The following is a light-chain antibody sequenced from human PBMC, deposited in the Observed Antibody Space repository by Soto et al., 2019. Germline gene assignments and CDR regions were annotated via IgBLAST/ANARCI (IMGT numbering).Light chain of an antibody. CDR1: QSISKW. V-gene: IGKV1-5*01. Sequence: DIQMADAPSILASSVVDRVTSTCRASQSISKWLAWYQQKPGKAPNLLIFDASTLHSGVPSRFSGSGSGTEFTLTISSLQPEDFASYYCLHDYGDSWPSGQGTKVDI. J-gene: IGKJ1*01. CDR2: DAS. CDR3: LHDYGDSWP.